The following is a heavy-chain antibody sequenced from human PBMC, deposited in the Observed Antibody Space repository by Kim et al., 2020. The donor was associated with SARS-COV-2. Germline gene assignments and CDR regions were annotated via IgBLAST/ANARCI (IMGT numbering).Heavy chain of an antibody. CDR1: GGTFSSYA. D-gene: IGHD4-17*01. Sequence: SVKVSCKASGGTFSSYAISWVRQAPGQGLEWMGGIIPIFGTANYAQKFQGRVTITADESTSTAYMELSSLRSEDTAVYYCARDSSRHDYDVLWDYYGMDVWGQGTTVTVSS. CDR3: ARDSSRHDYDVLWDYYGMDV. V-gene: IGHV1-69*13. CDR2: IIPIFGTA. J-gene: IGHJ6*01.